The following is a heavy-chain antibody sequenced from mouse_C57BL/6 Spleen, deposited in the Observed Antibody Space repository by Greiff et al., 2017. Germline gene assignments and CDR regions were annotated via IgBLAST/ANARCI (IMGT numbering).Heavy chain of an antibody. CDR2: IYPGDGDT. Sequence: VKLMESGAELVKPGASVKISCKASGCAFSSYWMNWVKQRPGKGLEWIGQIYPGDGDTNYNGKFKGKATLTADKSSSTAYMQRSSLTSEDSAVYFCARDDDYGWFAYWGQGTLVTVSA. CDR1: GCAFSSYW. V-gene: IGHV1-80*01. D-gene: IGHD2-4*01. CDR3: ARDDDYGWFAY. J-gene: IGHJ3*01.